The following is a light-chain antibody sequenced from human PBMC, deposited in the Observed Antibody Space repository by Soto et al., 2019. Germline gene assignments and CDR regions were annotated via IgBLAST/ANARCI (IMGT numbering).Light chain of an antibody. J-gene: IGLJ1*01. CDR2: NVN. Sequence: QSALTQPASVSGSPGQSITISCTGTSNDVGDYNHVSWYQQSPGKVPKLLIYNVNNRPSGVSDGFSGSRSGYTASLTISGLQAEDESDYFCSSSSSGGLYVFGTGTKVTVL. CDR3: SSSSSGGLYV. V-gene: IGLV2-14*01. CDR1: SNDVGDYNH.